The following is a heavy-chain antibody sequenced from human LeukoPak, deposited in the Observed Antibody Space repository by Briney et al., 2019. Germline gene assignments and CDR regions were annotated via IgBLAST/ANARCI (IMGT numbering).Heavy chain of an antibody. CDR3: ARALGTGLVDY. V-gene: IGHV4-34*01. CDR1: GGSFSGYY. J-gene: IGHJ4*02. D-gene: IGHD2-8*02. CDR2: INHSGST. Sequence: PSETLSLTCAVYGGSFSGYYWSWIRQPPGKGLEWIGEINHSGSTNYNPSLKSRVTLSLDTSNKRFSLKLNSVTAADTAVYYCARALGTGLVDYWGQGTLVTVSS.